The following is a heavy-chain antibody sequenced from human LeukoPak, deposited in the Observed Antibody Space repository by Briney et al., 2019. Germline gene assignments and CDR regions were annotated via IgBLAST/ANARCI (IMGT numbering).Heavy chain of an antibody. Sequence: PSETLSLTCTVSGGSISSSSYYWGWIRQPPGKELEWIGSIYYSGSTYYNPSLKSRVTISVDTSKNQFSLKLSSVTAADTAVYYCASPSLDYDYGEHGDYWGQGTLVTVSS. CDR2: IYYSGST. V-gene: IGHV4-39*07. D-gene: IGHD4-17*01. J-gene: IGHJ4*02. CDR3: ASPSLDYDYGEHGDY. CDR1: GGSISSSSYY.